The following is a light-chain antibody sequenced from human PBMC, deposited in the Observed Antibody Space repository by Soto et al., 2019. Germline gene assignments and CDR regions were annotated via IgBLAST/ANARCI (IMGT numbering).Light chain of an antibody. Sequence: DIQMTQSPSTLSASVGDRVTITCRASQSISSWLAWYQQKPGEAPKLLIYDASSLESGVPSRFSGGGSGTEFTLTISSLRPDDFATYYCQQYNSYWTFGQGSKVDIK. V-gene: IGKV1-5*01. CDR3: QQYNSYWT. CDR1: QSISSW. CDR2: DAS. J-gene: IGKJ1*01.